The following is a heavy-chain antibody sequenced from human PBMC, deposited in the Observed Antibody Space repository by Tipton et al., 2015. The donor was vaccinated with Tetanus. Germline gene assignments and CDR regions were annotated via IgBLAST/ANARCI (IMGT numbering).Heavy chain of an antibody. CDR3: SRGCWDSCGWYLFWCDP. D-gene: IGHD6-19*01. CDR1: GVSFGTTYYY. V-gene: IGHV4-61*02. J-gene: IGHJ5*02. Sequence: TLSLTCTVSGVSFGTTYYYWSWIRQPAGKGLEWIGRIYTRGSTNYNPSLKSRVAMSVDTSKNQFSLKLSSVAAADTAVYYCSRGCWDSCGWYLFWCDPWGQGTLVTVSS. CDR2: IYTRGST.